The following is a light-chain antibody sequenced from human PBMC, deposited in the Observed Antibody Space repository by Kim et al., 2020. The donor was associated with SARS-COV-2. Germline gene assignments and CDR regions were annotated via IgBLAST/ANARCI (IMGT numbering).Light chain of an antibody. CDR2: DAS. CDR1: QSVGTS. CDR3: HQRSDWPFT. J-gene: IGKJ4*01. Sequence: EIVLTQSLATLSLSPGERASLSCRASQSVGTSLVWYQQKVGQAPRLLIYDASKRATDIPAKFSGSGSGTDFTLTISNLESEDFAVYYCHQRSDWPFTFGGGTKVDIK. V-gene: IGKV3-11*01.